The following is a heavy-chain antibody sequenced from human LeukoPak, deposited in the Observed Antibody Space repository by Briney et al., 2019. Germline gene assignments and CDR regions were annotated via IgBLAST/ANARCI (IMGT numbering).Heavy chain of an antibody. V-gene: IGHV4-4*07. J-gene: IGHJ4*02. D-gene: IGHD3-10*01. CDR1: GGSISSYY. CDR3: AGLPGFGGFDF. Sequence: SETLSLTCTVSGGSISSYYWSWIRQPAGKGLEWIGRIYTSGSTNYNPSLKSRVTMSVDTSKNQFSLKLTSVTAADTADYYCAGLPGFGGFDFWGQGTLVTVSS. CDR2: IYTSGST.